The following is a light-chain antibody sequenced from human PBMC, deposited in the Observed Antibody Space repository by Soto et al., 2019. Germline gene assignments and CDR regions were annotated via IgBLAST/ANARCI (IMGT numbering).Light chain of an antibody. Sequence: EIVLTQSPATLSLSPGERATLSCRASQSISKYLAWYQQKPGQAPRLLIYDASNRATVIRARFSGSWSGTDFTLTISSREPEDFAVYYCQQRSNWSPLTFGGGTKVEIK. CDR3: QQRSNWSPLT. CDR1: QSISKY. CDR2: DAS. J-gene: IGKJ4*01. V-gene: IGKV3-11*01.